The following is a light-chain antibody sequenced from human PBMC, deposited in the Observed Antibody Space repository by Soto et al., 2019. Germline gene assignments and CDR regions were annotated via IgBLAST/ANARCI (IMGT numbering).Light chain of an antibody. CDR3: QTWDTGIVV. CDR1: SGHGNYV. Sequence: QPVLTQSPSASASLGASVKLTCTLSSGHGNYVIAWHQQQPEKGPRYLMKVKSGGSHSKGDGIPDRFSGSSSGAERYLAISSLQSEDEADYYCQTWDTGIVVFGGGTKLTVL. J-gene: IGLJ3*02. CDR2: VKSGGSH. V-gene: IGLV4-69*01.